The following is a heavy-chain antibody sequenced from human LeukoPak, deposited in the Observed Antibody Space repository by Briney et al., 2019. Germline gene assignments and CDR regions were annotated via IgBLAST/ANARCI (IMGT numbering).Heavy chain of an antibody. J-gene: IGHJ4*02. D-gene: IGHD3-22*01. CDR1: GFTFSSYS. Sequence: GGSLRLSCAASGFTFSSYSMNWVRQAPGKGLEWVSSISSSSSYIYYADSVKGRFTVSRDNAKNSLYLQMNSLRAEDTAVYYCASGYYYDSSGYYYVSSYFDYWGQGTLVTVSS. V-gene: IGHV3-21*01. CDR3: ASGYYYDSSGYYYVSSYFDY. CDR2: ISSSSSYI.